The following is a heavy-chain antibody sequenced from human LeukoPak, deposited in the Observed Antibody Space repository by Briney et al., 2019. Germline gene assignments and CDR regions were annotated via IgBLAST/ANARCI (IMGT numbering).Heavy chain of an antibody. J-gene: IGHJ4*02. CDR2: ISGSGGST. CDR1: GFTFSSYA. Sequence: GSLRLSCAASGFTFSSYAMSWVRQAPGKGLEWVSGISGSGGSTYYADSVKGRFTISRDNSKNTLYLQMTSLRAEDTAVYYCAKGYCRGISCYSDYWGQGTLVTVSS. D-gene: IGHD2-2*02. CDR3: AKGYCRGISCYSDY. V-gene: IGHV3-23*01.